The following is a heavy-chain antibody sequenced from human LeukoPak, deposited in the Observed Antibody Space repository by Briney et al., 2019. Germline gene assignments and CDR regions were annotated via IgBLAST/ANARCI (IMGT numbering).Heavy chain of an antibody. D-gene: IGHD3-3*01. CDR1: GFSFYHYW. V-gene: IGHV3-7*01. CDR3: ARDFGSSYNYGMDV. J-gene: IGHJ6*02. Sequence: GGSLRLSCATSGFSFYHYWMSWVRQAPGKGLEWVANINQDGSEQHLVDSVKGRFTISRDNAKNSLYLQMNSLRAEDTAVYYCARDFGSSYNYGMDVWGQGTTVTVSS. CDR2: INQDGSEQ.